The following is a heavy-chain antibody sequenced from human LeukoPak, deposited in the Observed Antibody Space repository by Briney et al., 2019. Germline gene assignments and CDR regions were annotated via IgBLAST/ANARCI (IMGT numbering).Heavy chain of an antibody. V-gene: IGHV3-21*01. Sequence: GGPLGFSFAASEFTFISYSINWVGQAPGKGLKWVSSISSSSSYIYYADSVKGRFTISRDNAKNSLYLQMNSLRAEDTAVYYCARDSSTSVYYYYYMDVWGKGTTVTVSS. CDR1: EFTFISYS. J-gene: IGHJ6*03. CDR2: ISSSSSYI. D-gene: IGHD2-2*01. CDR3: ARDSSTSVYYYYYMDV.